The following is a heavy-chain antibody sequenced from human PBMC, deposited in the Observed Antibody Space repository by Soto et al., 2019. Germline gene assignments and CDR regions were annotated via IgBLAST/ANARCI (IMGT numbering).Heavy chain of an antibody. CDR1: GGTFSSYA. CDR2: IIPIFGTA. Sequence: ASVKVSCKASGGTFSSYAISWVRQAPGQGLEWMGGIIPIFGTANYAQKFQGRVTITADEATSTAYMELSSMRSEDTAVYYCARGEAAHAPARWGQGTLVTVSS. V-gene: IGHV1-69*13. J-gene: IGHJ4*02. CDR3: ARGEAAHAPAR.